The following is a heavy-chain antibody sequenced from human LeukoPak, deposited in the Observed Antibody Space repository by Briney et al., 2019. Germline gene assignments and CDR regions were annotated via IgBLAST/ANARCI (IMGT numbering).Heavy chain of an antibody. CDR2: IPIFGTA. Sequence: ASVKVSCKASGGTFSNFPISWVRQAPGQGLEWMGNIPIFGTANYAQKFQGRVSITADKSTSTAYMELSSLRSEDTAVYYCARDVGEYCSSVSCYASDYWGQGTLVTVSS. D-gene: IGHD2-2*01. J-gene: IGHJ4*02. CDR3: ARDVGEYCSSVSCYASDY. CDR1: GGTFSNFP. V-gene: IGHV1-69*06.